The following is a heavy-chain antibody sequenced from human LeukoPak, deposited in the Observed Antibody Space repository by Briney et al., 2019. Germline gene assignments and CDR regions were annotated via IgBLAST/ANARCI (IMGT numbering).Heavy chain of an antibody. Sequence: PGGSLRLSCAASGFTFSSYAMYWVRQAPGKGLEYVSAISSNGGSTYYANSVKGRFTISRDNSKNTLYLQMGSLRAEDMAVYYCARGESYYYGSGSSDFDYWGQGTLVTVSS. CDR3: ARGESYYYGSGSSDFDY. CDR2: ISSNGGST. D-gene: IGHD3-10*01. J-gene: IGHJ4*02. V-gene: IGHV3-64*01. CDR1: GFTFSSYA.